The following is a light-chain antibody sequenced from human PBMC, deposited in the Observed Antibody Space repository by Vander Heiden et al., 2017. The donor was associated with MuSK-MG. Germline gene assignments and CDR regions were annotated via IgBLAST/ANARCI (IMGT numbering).Light chain of an antibody. CDR1: QSVNRY. Sequence: EIVLTPSPATLTLSPGERATVSCRTSQSVNRYLAWYQQKPGQVPRLLIYHASKRATGIPARFSGSRSGTDFTLTISALEPEDSAVYYCQQRSSWPLTFGGGTKVEFK. CDR2: HAS. V-gene: IGKV3-11*01. CDR3: QQRSSWPLT. J-gene: IGKJ4*01.